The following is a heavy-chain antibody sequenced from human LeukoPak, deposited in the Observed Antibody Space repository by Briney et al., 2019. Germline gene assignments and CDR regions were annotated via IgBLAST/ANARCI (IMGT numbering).Heavy chain of an antibody. D-gene: IGHD3-9*01. V-gene: IGHV3-23*01. Sequence: QPGGSLRLSCAASGFTFSSYAMHWVRQAPGKGLEWVSAISGSGGSTYYADSVKGRFTISRDNSKNTLYLQMNSLRAEDTAVYYCAKGYFDWLLLFDYWGQGTLVTVSS. CDR2: ISGSGGST. CDR1: GFTFSSYA. CDR3: AKGYFDWLLLFDY. J-gene: IGHJ4*02.